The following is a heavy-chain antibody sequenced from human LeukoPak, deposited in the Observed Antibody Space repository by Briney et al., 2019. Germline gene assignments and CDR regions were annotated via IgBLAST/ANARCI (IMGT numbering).Heavy chain of an antibody. V-gene: IGHV3-7*01. J-gene: IGHJ3*02. CDR1: GFTFSSYW. Sequence: GGSLRLSCAASGFTFSSYWMSWVRQAPGKGLEWVANIKQDGSEIYYVDSVKGRFTISRDNAKNSLYLQMNSLRAEDTAVYYCARDNGRQWLVRGTDAFDIWGQGTMVTASS. CDR2: IKQDGSEI. D-gene: IGHD6-19*01. CDR3: ARDNGRQWLVRGTDAFDI.